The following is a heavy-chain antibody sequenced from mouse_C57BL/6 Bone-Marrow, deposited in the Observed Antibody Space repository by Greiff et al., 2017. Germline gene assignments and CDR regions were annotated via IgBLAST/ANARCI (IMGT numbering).Heavy chain of an antibody. CDR1: GYTFTSYW. CDR3: ARMTTVVATFDY. Sequence: QVHVKQPGAELVMPGASVKLSCKASGYTFTSYWMHWVKQRPGQGLEWIGEIDTSDSYTNYNQKFKGKSTLTVDKSSSTAYMQLSSLTSEDSAVYYCARMTTVVATFDYGGQGTTLTVSS. J-gene: IGHJ2*01. CDR2: IDTSDSYT. V-gene: IGHV1-69*01. D-gene: IGHD1-1*01.